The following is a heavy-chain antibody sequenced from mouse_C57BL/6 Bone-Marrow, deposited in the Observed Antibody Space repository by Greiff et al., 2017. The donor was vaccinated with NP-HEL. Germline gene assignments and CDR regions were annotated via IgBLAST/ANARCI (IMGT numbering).Heavy chain of an antibody. V-gene: IGHV1-66*01. CDR2: IYPGSGNT. CDR1: GYSFTSYY. CDR3: ARSPLLTTVVGFDY. J-gene: IGHJ2*01. Sequence: QVQLQQSGPELVKPGASVKISCKASGYSFTSYYIHWVKQRPGQGLEWIGWIYPGSGNTKYNEKFKGKATLTADTSSSTAYMQLSSLTSEDSAVYYCARSPLLTTVVGFDYWGQGTTLTVSS. D-gene: IGHD1-1*01.